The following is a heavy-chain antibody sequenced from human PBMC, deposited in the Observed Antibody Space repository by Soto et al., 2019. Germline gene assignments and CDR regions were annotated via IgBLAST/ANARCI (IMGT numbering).Heavy chain of an antibody. D-gene: IGHD5-12*01. CDR1: GYTLTELS. J-gene: IGHJ6*02. Sequence: ASVKVSCKVSGYTLTELSMHWVRQAPGKGLEWMGGFDPEDGETIYAQKFQGRVTMAEDTSTDTAYMELSSLRSEDTAVYYCATDLTGRYSGYDLHYYYYGMDVWGQGTTVTVSS. CDR2: FDPEDGET. CDR3: ATDLTGRYSGYDLHYYYYGMDV. V-gene: IGHV1-24*01.